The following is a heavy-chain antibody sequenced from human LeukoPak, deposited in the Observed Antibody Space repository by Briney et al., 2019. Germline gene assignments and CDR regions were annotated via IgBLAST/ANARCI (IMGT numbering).Heavy chain of an antibody. CDR2: TYYRSKWYN. CDR1: GDSFSSNSAA. CDR3: ARARYSSGLKYYYYYGMDV. Sequence: SQTLSLTCAISGDSFSSNSAAWNWLRQSPSRGLEWLGRTYYRSKWYNDYAVSVKSRITINPDTSKNQFSLQLNSVTPEDTAVYYCARARYSSGLKYYYYYGMDVWGQGTTVTVS. J-gene: IGHJ6*02. D-gene: IGHD6-19*01. V-gene: IGHV6-1*01.